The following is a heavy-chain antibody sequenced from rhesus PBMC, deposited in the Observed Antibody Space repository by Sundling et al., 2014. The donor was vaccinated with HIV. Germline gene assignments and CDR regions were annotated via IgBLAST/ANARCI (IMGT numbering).Heavy chain of an antibody. D-gene: IGHD6-31*01. J-gene: IGHJ4*01. CDR3: AKFQTSGGSGFYFDY. CDR2: INSGGHST. CDR1: GFTFSRNV. Sequence: EVQLVESGGGLVRPGGSLRLSCAASGFTFSRNVMYWVRQAPGKGLEWISAINSGGHSTKYADSVKGRFTISRDNSKNTLSLQMNSLRAGDTAVYYCAKFQTSGGSGFYFDYWGQGVLVTVSS. V-gene: IGHV3-103*01.